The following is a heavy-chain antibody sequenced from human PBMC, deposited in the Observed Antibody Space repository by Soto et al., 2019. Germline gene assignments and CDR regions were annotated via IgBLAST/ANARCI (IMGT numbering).Heavy chain of an antibody. CDR2: IYYTGNT. CDR1: GGSSSSGGTGSY. Sequence: QVQLQESGPGLVKPSQTLSLTCTVSGGSSSSGGTGSYWTWIRQLPGKGMEWIGYIYYTGNTYYNPSLKSPPTKSIDTSENQSSLKLTSVTAADTAVYFCASGHDAYKVRYWGQGTLVTVSS. D-gene: IGHD1-1*01. J-gene: IGHJ4*02. V-gene: IGHV4-31*01. CDR3: ASGHDAYKVRY.